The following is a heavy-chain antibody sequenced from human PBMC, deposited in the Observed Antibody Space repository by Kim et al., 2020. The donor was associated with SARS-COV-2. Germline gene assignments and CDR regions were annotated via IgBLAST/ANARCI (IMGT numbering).Heavy chain of an antibody. Sequence: SETLSLTCAVYGGSFSGYYWSWIRQPPGKGLEWIGEINHSGSTNYNPSLKSRVTISVDTSKNQFSLKLSSVTAADTAVYYCARVKRGPLRQLSYGDTDYWGQGTLVTVSS. V-gene: IGHV4-34*01. CDR3: ARVKRGPLRQLSYGDTDY. CDR2: INHSGST. J-gene: IGHJ4*02. CDR1: GGSFSGYY. D-gene: IGHD4-17*01.